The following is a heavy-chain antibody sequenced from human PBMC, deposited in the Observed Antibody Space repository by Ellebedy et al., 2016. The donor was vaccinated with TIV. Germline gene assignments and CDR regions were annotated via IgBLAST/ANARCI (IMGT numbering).Heavy chain of an antibody. D-gene: IGHD6-19*01. J-gene: IGHJ4*02. V-gene: IGHV2-70*11. CDR2: IDWDDDK. CDR3: ARTDGSGWAFDS. CDR1: GFSLSTTRVS. Sequence: SGPTLVKPPQTLTLTCTFSGFSLSTTRVSVSWIRQPPGKALEWLARIDWDDDKYFNTSLRTRLTISKDTSKNQVVLTITNMDPVDTATYYCARTDGSGWAFDSWGQGTLVTVSS.